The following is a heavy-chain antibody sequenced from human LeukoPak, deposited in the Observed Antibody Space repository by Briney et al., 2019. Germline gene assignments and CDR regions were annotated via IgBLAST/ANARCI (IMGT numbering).Heavy chain of an antibody. D-gene: IGHD6-13*01. Sequence: TGGSLRLSCAASGFTFSNYWMHWVRQAPGKGLVWVSRINSDGSSTTYADSVKGRFTISRDSAKNTLYLQMNNLRAEDTAVYSCARDREIAAGNFFDPWGQGTLVTVSS. V-gene: IGHV3-74*01. CDR3: ARDREIAAGNFFDP. CDR2: INSDGSST. J-gene: IGHJ5*02. CDR1: GFTFSNYW.